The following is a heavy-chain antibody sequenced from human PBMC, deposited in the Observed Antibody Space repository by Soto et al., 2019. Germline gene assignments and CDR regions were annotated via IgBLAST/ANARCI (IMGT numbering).Heavy chain of an antibody. CDR3: ALGMVRGVMSDY. J-gene: IGHJ4*02. CDR2: IYPGDSDT. V-gene: IGHV5-51*01. CDR1: GYGFPTYW. D-gene: IGHD3-10*01. Sequence: PGESLKISCKGSGYGFPTYWIGWLRQMPGKGLEWMGIIYPGDSDTRYSPSFQGQVTISADKSLSTAYLQLRSLKASDSAIYYCALGMVRGVMSDYWGQGTLVTVSS.